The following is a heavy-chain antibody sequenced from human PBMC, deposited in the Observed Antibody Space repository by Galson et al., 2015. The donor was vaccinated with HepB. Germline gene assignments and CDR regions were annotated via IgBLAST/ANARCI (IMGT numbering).Heavy chain of an antibody. CDR3: ARESYCSGGSCHEVGWFDP. CDR1: GFTFSSYG. V-gene: IGHV3-33*08. CDR2: IWYDGSNK. J-gene: IGHJ5*02. Sequence: SLRLSCAASGFTFSSYGMHWVRQAPGKGLEWVAVIWYDGSNKYYADSVKGRFTISRDNSKNTLYLQMNSLRAEDTAVYYCARESYCSGGSCHEVGWFDPWGQGTLVTVSS. D-gene: IGHD2-15*01.